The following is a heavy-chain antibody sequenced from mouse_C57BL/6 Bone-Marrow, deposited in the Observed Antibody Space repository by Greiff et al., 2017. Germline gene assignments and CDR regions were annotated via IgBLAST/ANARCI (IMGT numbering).Heavy chain of an antibody. V-gene: IGHV1-69*01. D-gene: IGHD2-4*01. CDR3: ARRDYDYSWFAY. CDR1: GYTFTSYW. J-gene: IGHJ3*01. Sequence: VQLQQPGAELVMPGASVKLSCKASGYTFTSYWMHWVKQRPGQGLEWIGEIDPSDSYTNYNQKFKGKSTLTVDKSSSTAYMQLSSLTSEDSAVYYCARRDYDYSWFAYWGQGTLVTVSA. CDR2: IDPSDSYT.